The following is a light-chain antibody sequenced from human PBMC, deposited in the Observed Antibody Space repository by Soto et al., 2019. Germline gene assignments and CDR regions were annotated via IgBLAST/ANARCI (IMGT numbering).Light chain of an antibody. CDR3: SSYVGSNNYV. V-gene: IGLV2-8*01. CDR2: EVT. J-gene: IGLJ1*01. Sequence: QSALTQPPSASGSPGQSVTISCTGTGSDIGGHNFVSWYQQHPGKAPKLIISEVTKRPSGVPDRFSGSKSGNTASLTVSGLQAEDEADYYCSSYVGSNNYVFGSGTNSPS. CDR1: GSDIGGHNF.